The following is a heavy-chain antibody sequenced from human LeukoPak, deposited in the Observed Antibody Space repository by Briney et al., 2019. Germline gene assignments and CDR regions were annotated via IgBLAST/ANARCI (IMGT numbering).Heavy chain of an antibody. CDR3: ARDSDIVVVPAAIRGVAFDI. CDR2: IYYSGST. J-gene: IGHJ3*02. CDR1: GGSISSGDYY. Sequence: SETLSLTCTVSGGSISSGDYYWSWIRQPPGKGLEWIGYIYYSGSTYYNPSLKSRVTISVDTSKNQFSLKLSSVTAADTAVYYCARDSDIVVVPAAIRGVAFDIWGQGTMVTASS. D-gene: IGHD2-2*01. V-gene: IGHV4-30-4*01.